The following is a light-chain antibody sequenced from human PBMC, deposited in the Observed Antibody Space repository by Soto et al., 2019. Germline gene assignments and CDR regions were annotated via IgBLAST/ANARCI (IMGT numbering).Light chain of an antibody. J-gene: IGKJ1*01. Sequence: DIVMTQSPDSLAVSLGERATINCKSSQSVLYSSNNKYYSAWYQQKPGQPPKLLIYWASTRESGVPDRFSGSGSGTDFTLTISSLQAEDVAVYYCQQYYSTPWTFGQGTKVEIK. V-gene: IGKV4-1*01. CDR3: QQYYSTPWT. CDR2: WAS. CDR1: QSVLYSSNNKYY.